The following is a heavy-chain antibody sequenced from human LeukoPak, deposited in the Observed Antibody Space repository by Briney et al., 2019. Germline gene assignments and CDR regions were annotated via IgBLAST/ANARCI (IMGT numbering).Heavy chain of an antibody. J-gene: IGHJ2*01. Sequence: GGSLRLSCAASGLAFSDYWRSWVRQAPGKGLEWVANIKPDGGHQNYVDSVKGRFTISRDNAKNSLYLQMNSLRAEDTAVYYCAGGPEEWLTLTWHFHLWGRGTLVTVSS. V-gene: IGHV3-7*03. CDR3: AGGPEEWLTLTWHFHL. CDR2: IKPDGGHQ. CDR1: GLAFSDYW. D-gene: IGHD3-3*01.